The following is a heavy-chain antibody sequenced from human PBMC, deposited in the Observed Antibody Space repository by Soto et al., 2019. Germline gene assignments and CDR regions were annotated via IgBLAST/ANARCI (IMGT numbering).Heavy chain of an antibody. CDR2: VNHSGST. D-gene: IGHD3-10*01. CDR3: ARGRYNGNWFDP. V-gene: IGHV4-34*01. CDR1: GGSFSGYY. J-gene: IGHJ5*02. Sequence: SETLSLTCAVYGGSFSGYYWSWIRQPPGKGLEWIGEVNHSGSTNYNPSLKSRVTISVDTSKNQFSLKLSSVTAADTAVYYCARGRYNGNWFDPWGQGTLVTVSS.